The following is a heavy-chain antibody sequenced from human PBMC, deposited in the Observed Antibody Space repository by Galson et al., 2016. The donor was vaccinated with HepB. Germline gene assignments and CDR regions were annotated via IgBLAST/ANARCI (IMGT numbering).Heavy chain of an antibody. CDR2: IWYDGSNK. V-gene: IGHV3-33*01. CDR3: ARAPTFDYDVNGYYHYYFDY. D-gene: IGHD3-22*01. Sequence: SLRLSCAPSGFTFSRFGMHWVRQAPGKGLEWVAAIWYDGSNKYYADYVKGRFAISGDNRKNTLYLQMDSLRAEDTAVYFCARAPTFDYDVNGYYHYYFDYWGQGTLVTVSS. J-gene: IGHJ4*02. CDR1: GFTFSRFG.